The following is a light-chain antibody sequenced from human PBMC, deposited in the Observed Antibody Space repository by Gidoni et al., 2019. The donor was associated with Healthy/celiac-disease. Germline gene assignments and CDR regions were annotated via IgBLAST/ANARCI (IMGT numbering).Light chain of an antibody. CDR2: EVS. CDR1: SSDVGCYNY. V-gene: IGLV2-14*01. Sequence: QSGLTQPAAVSGAPGQSITSNCTGTSSDVGCYNYVSWYQQHPGKAPNLMIYEVSNRTSGVSNRFSVSKSGTTASLTISGLQAEDEADYYCSSYTSSSTPVVFGGGTKLTVL. CDR3: SSYTSSSTPVV. J-gene: IGLJ2*01.